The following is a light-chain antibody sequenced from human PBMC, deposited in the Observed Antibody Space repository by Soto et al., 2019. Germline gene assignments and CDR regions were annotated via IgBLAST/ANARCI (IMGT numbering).Light chain of an antibody. CDR3: NSYASSGTLV. J-gene: IGLJ1*01. V-gene: IGLV2-14*01. CDR1: SSDVGGYNY. CDR2: EVS. Sequence: QSVLTQPASVSGSPGQSITLSCTGTSSDVGGYNYVSWYQQHPGKAPKLMIYEVSNRPSGVSNRFSGSKSGNTASLTISELQAEDEADYYCNSYASSGTLVFGTGTKVTVL.